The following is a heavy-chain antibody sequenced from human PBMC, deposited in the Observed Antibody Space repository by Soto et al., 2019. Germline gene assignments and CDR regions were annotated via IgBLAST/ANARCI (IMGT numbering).Heavy chain of an antibody. V-gene: IGHV1-46*01. CDR3: ARDGDGYSSSGSRAGMDV. Sequence: QVQLVQSGAEVQKPGASVKVSCKASGYTFTSYYMHWVRQAPGQGLGWMGLINPSGVSASYAQKFQGRVTMTRDTATATVSMELSSLRSEDTAVYYCARDGDGYSSSGSRAGMDVWGQGTTVTVSS. D-gene: IGHD6-13*01. J-gene: IGHJ6*02. CDR1: GYTFTSYY. CDR2: INPSGVSA.